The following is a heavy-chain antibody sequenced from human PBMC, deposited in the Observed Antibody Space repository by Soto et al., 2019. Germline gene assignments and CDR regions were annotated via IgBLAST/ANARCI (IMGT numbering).Heavy chain of an antibody. CDR2: IIPILGIA. J-gene: IGHJ3*02. V-gene: IGHV1-69*04. CDR1: GGTFSSYT. Sequence: ASMQVSCKASGGTFSSYTISWVRQAPGQGLEWMGRIIPILGIANYAQKFQGRVTITADKSTSTAYMELSSLRSEDTAVYYCARDQVANAFDIWGQGTMVTVSS. CDR3: ARDQVANAFDI.